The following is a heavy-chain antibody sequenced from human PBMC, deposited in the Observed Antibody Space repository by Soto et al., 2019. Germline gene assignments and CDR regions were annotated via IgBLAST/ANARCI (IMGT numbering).Heavy chain of an antibody. J-gene: IGHJ4*02. CDR3: TSRPSGMTYHAVFDF. V-gene: IGHV3-7*03. CDR2: IKPDGSET. CDR1: GLTFSGHW. Sequence: LRLSCAASGLTFSGHWIAWVRQTPWEGLQWVAAIKPDGSETFYVDSVKGRFTISRDNARNSLFLQMDSLRAEDTAVYYCTSRPSGMTYHAVFDFWGQGTLVTVSS. D-gene: IGHD2-21*02.